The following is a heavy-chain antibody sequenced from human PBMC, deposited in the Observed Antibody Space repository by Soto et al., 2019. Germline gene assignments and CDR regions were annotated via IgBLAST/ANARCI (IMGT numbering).Heavy chain of an antibody. D-gene: IGHD6-19*01. V-gene: IGHV5-51*01. Sequence: GESLKISCKGSGYSFTTYWIGWVRQMPGKGLEWMGIICPGDSDIRYSPSFQGQVTISADKSTSTAYLQWSSLKASDTAMYYCARLSWDKGIPMGGPGWFFQDWSQGTLVTVSS. CDR2: ICPGDSDI. J-gene: IGHJ1*01. CDR1: GYSFTTYW. CDR3: ARLSWDKGIPMGGPGWFFQD.